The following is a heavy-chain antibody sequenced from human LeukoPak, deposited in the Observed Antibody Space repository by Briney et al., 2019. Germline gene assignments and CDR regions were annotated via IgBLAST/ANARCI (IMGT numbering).Heavy chain of an antibody. CDR1: GFTFSDYW. V-gene: IGHV3-7*01. D-gene: IGHD6-13*01. Sequence: GESLRLSCVASGFTFSDYWMTWVRQAPGKGLEWVANIKQNGGERYYVDSVKGRFTISRDNAKNSLYLQMNSLRAEDTAVYYCARLAESSWTDYWGQGTLVTVSS. J-gene: IGHJ4*02. CDR2: IKQNGGER. CDR3: ARLAESSWTDY.